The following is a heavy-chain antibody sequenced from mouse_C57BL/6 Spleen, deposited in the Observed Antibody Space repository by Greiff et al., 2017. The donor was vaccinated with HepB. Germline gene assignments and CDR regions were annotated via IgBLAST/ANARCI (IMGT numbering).Heavy chain of an antibody. D-gene: IGHD2-10*01. CDR1: GFNIKDDY. CDR3: TTPYYAKGFAY. V-gene: IGHV14-4*01. CDR2: IDPENGDT. J-gene: IGHJ3*01. Sequence: VQLKQSGAELVRPGASVKLSCTASGFNIKDDYMHWVKQRPEQGLEWIGWIDPENGDTEYASKFQGKATITADTSSNTAYLQLSSLTSEDTAVYYCTTPYYAKGFAYWGQGTLVTVSA.